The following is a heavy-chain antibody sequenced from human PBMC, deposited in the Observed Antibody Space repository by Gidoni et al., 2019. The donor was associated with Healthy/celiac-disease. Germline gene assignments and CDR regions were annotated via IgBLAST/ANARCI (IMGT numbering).Heavy chain of an antibody. V-gene: IGHV4-34*01. CDR3: ALITMIVVV. J-gene: IGHJ4*02. D-gene: IGHD3-22*01. CDR1: GSFSGYY. Sequence: GSFSGYYWSWIRQPPGKGLEWSGEINHSGSTKYNPSLKSRVTISVHTSKNHFSLKMSSVTAADTAVYYCALITMIVVVWGQGTLVTVSS. CDR2: INHSGST.